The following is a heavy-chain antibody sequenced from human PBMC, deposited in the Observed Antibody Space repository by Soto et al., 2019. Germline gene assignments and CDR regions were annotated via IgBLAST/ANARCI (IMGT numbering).Heavy chain of an antibody. CDR1: GGTFSSYT. V-gene: IGHV1-69*04. CDR3: ARDAEEGRWSGGSYYFDY. D-gene: IGHD2-15*01. J-gene: IGHJ4*02. CDR2: IIPILGIA. Sequence: SVKVSCKASGGTFSSYTISWVRQAPGQGLEWMGRIIPILGIANYAQKFQGRVTITADKSTSTAYMELSSLRSEDTAVYYCARDAEEGRWSGGSYYFDYWGQGTLVTVSS.